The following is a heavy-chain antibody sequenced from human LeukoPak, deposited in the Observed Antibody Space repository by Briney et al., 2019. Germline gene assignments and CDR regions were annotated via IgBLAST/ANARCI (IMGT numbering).Heavy chain of an antibody. CDR2: ISNSGSTK. CDR3: AKDGVVGARRNYMDV. CDR1: GFTFSSYE. Sequence: GGSLRLSCAASGFTFSSYEMNWIRQAPGKGLEWISYISNSGSTKYYADSVKGRFTISRDNSKNTLYLQMNSLRADDTAVYYCAKDGVVGARRNYMDVWGKGTTVSVSS. V-gene: IGHV3-48*03. D-gene: IGHD1-26*01. J-gene: IGHJ6*03.